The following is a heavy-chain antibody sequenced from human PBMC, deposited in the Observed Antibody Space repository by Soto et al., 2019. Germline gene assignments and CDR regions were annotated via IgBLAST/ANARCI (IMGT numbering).Heavy chain of an antibody. CDR3: ARVIAARRRGASDI. J-gene: IGHJ3*02. CDR1: GGSIISYY. V-gene: IGHV4-59*01. CDR2: IHHSGTT. Sequence: PSEPLSLTFIVSGGSIISYYWTWIRPSPGKGLEWIGYIHHSGTTNYNPALKSRVTISVDTSKNQFSLKLRSVTAADTAVYYCARVIAARRRGASDIWGQGTMVTVSS. D-gene: IGHD6-6*01.